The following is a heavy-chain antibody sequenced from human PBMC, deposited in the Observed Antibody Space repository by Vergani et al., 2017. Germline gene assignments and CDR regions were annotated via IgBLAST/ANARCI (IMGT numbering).Heavy chain of an antibody. CDR2: ISGSGGST. CDR3: AKVGVPAALYYYYYYMDV. J-gene: IGHJ6*03. Sequence: EVQLLESGGGLVQPGGSLRLSCAASGFTFSSYAMSWVRQAPGKGLEWVSAISGSGGSTYYADSVKGRFTISRDNSKNTLYLHMNSLRAEDTAVYYCAKVGVPAALYYYYYYMDVWGKGTTVTVSS. CDR1: GFTFSSYA. D-gene: IGHD2-2*01. V-gene: IGHV3-23*01.